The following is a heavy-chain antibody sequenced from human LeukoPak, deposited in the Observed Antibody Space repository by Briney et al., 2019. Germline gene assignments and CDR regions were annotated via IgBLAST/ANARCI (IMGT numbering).Heavy chain of an antibody. J-gene: IGHJ4*02. Sequence: GGSLRLSCAASGFTFSSYVMSWVRQAPGKGLEWVSAISGSGGSTYYADSVKGRFTISRDNSKNTLYLQMNSLRAEDTAVYYCAKPPWYYDSGGYYNCWGQGTLVTVSS. V-gene: IGHV3-23*01. D-gene: IGHD3-22*01. CDR1: GFTFSSYV. CDR3: AKPPWYYDSGGYYNC. CDR2: ISGSGGST.